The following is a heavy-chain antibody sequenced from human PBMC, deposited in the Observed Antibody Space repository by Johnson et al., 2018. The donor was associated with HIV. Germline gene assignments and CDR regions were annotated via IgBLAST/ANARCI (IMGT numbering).Heavy chain of an antibody. CDR3: AREGQEFNDAFDI. J-gene: IGHJ3*02. Sequence: VQLVESGGGMVQPGGSLRLSCAASGFTVSRNHMSWVRQAPGQGVGWVSVIYSGGSPYYADPVKGRFTISRDNSKNTLYLQMNSLGAGDTAVSYCAREGQEFNDAFDIWGQGTMVTVSS. D-gene: IGHD3-10*01. CDR2: IYSGGSP. CDR1: GFTVSRNH. V-gene: IGHV3-66*02.